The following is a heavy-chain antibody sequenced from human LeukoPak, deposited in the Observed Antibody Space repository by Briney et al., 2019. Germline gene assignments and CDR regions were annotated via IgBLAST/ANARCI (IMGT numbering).Heavy chain of an antibody. J-gene: IGHJ6*03. CDR1: GFTFSSYS. Sequence: PGGSLRLSCAASGFTFSSYSMNWVRQAPGKGLEWVSYISSSSSTIYYADSVKGRFTISRDNAKNSLYLQMNSLRAEDTAVYYCARRISADSSGYYYVRRYHYYMDVWGKGTTVTISS. CDR3: ARRISADSSGYYYVRRYHYYMDV. D-gene: IGHD3-22*01. CDR2: ISSSSSTI. V-gene: IGHV3-48*01.